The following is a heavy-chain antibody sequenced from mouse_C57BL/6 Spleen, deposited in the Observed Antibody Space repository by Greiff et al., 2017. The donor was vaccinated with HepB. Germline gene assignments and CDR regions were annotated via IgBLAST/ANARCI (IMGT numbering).Heavy chain of an antibody. V-gene: IGHV2-3*01. CDR2: IWGDGGT. CDR3: AKPGTTVRRHWYFDV. Sequence: VQLVESGPGLVAPSQSLSITCTVSGFSLTSYGVSWVRQPPGKGLEWLGVIWGDGGTNYHSALISRLSISKDNSKSQVFLKLNSRQTDDTATYYCAKPGTTVRRHWYFDVWGTGTTVTVSS. CDR1: GFSLTSYG. J-gene: IGHJ1*03. D-gene: IGHD1-1*01.